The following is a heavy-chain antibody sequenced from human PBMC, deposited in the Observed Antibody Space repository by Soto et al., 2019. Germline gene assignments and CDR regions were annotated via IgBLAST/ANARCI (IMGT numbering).Heavy chain of an antibody. Sequence: QITLKASGPTLVRPTQTLTLTCTFSGFSLSTSGLGVGWIRQPPGKALDWLALIYWNDDTRYSPSLKARLTITKDTSKNQVVLTMTNMDPVDTSTYYCAHRPSGWYLFDYWGQGTLVTVSS. V-gene: IGHV2-5*01. J-gene: IGHJ4*02. CDR2: IYWNDDT. CDR3: AHRPSGWYLFDY. CDR1: GFSLSTSGLG. D-gene: IGHD6-19*01.